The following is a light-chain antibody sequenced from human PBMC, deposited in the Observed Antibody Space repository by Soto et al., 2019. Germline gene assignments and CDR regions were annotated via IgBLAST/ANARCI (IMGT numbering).Light chain of an antibody. CDR3: QTWGAGIVV. Sequence: QLVLTQSPSASASLGASVKLTCTLSSGHSSYAIAWHRQQPEKGPRFLMKINSDGSHSKGDGIPDRFSGSSSGAERYLSISSLQSDDEADYYCQTWGAGIVVFGGGTKLTVL. V-gene: IGLV4-69*01. CDR1: SGHSSYA. J-gene: IGLJ2*01. CDR2: INSDGSH.